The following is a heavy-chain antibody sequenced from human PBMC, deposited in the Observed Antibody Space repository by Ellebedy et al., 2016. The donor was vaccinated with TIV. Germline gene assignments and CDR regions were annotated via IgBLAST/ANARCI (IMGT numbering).Heavy chain of an antibody. CDR1: GFTFSTYG. Sequence: GESLKISCAASGFTFSTYGMHWVRQAPGKGLEWVAVLWYDGSRECYADSVKGRFTVSRDNSKNTLYLQMNSLITEDTAVYYCATERSGYDFDYWGQGTLVTVSA. D-gene: IGHD5-12*01. CDR2: LWYDGSRE. J-gene: IGHJ4*02. CDR3: ATERSGYDFDY. V-gene: IGHV3-33*01.